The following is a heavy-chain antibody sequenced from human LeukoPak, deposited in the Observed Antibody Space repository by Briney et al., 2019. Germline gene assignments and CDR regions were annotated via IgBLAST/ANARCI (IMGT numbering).Heavy chain of an antibody. V-gene: IGHV3-30*04. D-gene: IGHD3-10*01. J-gene: IGHJ4*02. CDR1: GFTFSSYA. Sequence: GGSLRLSCAASGFTFSSYAMHWVRQAPGKGLEWVAVISYDGSNKYHADSVRGRFTISRDNSKNTLYLQMNSLRAEDTAVYYCARGGFGEGNYFDYWGQGTLVTVSS. CDR2: ISYDGSNK. CDR3: ARGGFGEGNYFDY.